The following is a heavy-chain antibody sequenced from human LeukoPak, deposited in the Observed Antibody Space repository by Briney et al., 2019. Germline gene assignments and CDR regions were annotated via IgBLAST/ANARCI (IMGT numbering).Heavy chain of an antibody. CDR2: IYYSGST. D-gene: IGHD3-10*01. CDR3: AISLLLWFGEGAFDI. Sequence: KTSETLPLTCTISGGSISSYYWSWIRQPPGKGLEWIGYIYYSGSTKYNPSLKSRVTMSVDTSKNQFSLMLSSVTAADTAVYYCAISLLLWFGEGAFDIWGQGTMVTVSS. J-gene: IGHJ3*02. CDR1: GGSISSYY. V-gene: IGHV4-59*12.